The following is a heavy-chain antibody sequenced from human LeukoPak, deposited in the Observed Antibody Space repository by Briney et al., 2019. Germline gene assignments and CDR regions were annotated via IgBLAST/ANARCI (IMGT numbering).Heavy chain of an antibody. CDR1: GGSISSYY. J-gene: IGHJ3*02. D-gene: IGHD3-22*01. CDR2: IYTSGST. CDR3: AVRNYDSSASTFDT. Sequence: SETLSLTCTVSGGSISSYYWSWIRQPAGKGLEWIGRIYTSGSTNYNPSLKSRVTISADTSKNQFSLKLSSVTAADTAVYYCAVRNYDSSASTFDTWGQGTMVTVSS. V-gene: IGHV4-4*07.